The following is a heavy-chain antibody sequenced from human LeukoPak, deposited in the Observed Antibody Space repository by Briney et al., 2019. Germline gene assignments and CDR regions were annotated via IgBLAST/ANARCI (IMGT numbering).Heavy chain of an antibody. J-gene: IGHJ1*01. CDR1: GFTFSNYA. Sequence: GGSLRLSCAASGFTFSNYAMHWVRQAPGKGLEWVAVISYDGSNKYYEDSVKGQFTISRDNSKNTLYLRMNSLRVEDTAVYYCARAGGSSTWYVWYFQHWGQGTLVTVSS. CDR3: ARAGGSSTWYVWYFQH. CDR2: ISYDGSNK. V-gene: IGHV3-30-3*01. D-gene: IGHD6-13*01.